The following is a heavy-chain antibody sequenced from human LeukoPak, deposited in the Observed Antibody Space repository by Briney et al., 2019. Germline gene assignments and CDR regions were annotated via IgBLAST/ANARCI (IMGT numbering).Heavy chain of an antibody. CDR3: ARHYDSRLFDY. D-gene: IGHD3-22*01. CDR1: GDSISSSSYY. J-gene: IGHJ4*02. V-gene: IGHV4-39*01. CDR2: IYYSGST. Sequence: KPSETLSLTCTVSGDSISSSSYYWGWIRQPPGKGLEWIGSIYYSGSTYYNPSLKSRVTISVDTSKNQFSLKLSSVTAADTAVYYCARHYDSRLFDYWGQGTLVTVSS.